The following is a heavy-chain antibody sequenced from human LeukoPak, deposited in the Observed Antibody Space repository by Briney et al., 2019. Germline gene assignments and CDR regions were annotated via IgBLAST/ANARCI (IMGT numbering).Heavy chain of an antibody. V-gene: IGHV3-23*01. J-gene: IGHJ4*02. CDR2: ISGSGGST. CDR1: GFTFSSYA. CDR3: AKSPPGGSYYLHHYFDY. Sequence: GGSLRLSCAASGFTFSSYAMSWVRQAPGKGLEWVSAISGSGGSTYYADSVKGRFTISRDNSKNTLYLQMNSLRAEDTAVYYCAKSPPGGSYYLHHYFDYWGQGTLVTVSS. D-gene: IGHD1-26*01.